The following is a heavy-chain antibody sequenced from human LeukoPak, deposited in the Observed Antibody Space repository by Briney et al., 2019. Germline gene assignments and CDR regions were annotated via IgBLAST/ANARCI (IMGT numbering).Heavy chain of an antibody. Sequence: PGGSLRLSCAASGFTFSNYAMSWVRQAPGKGLEWVSGVTGSGGTKYYADSVKGRFTISRDNSKNTLYLQMNSLRAEDTAVYYCAKSVQFWELWVDWGRGTLVTASS. CDR2: VTGSGGTK. CDR1: GFTFSNYA. V-gene: IGHV3-23*01. D-gene: IGHD3-10*01. CDR3: AKSVQFWELWVD. J-gene: IGHJ4*02.